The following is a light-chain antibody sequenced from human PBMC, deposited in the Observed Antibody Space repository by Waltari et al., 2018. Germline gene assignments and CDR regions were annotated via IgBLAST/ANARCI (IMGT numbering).Light chain of an antibody. CDR2: ASS. V-gene: IGKV1-8*01. J-gene: IGKJ2*01. CDR1: QDISGY. Sequence: AIRMTQSPSSLAASTGDRVTITCRASQDISGYLAWYQQKPGKAPNLRAYASSTSQTGVPSRFICRGAVTAFTLTIDCLQSEDFATYYGQHYFVYPYTFGQGTKLEIK. CDR3: QHYFVYPYT.